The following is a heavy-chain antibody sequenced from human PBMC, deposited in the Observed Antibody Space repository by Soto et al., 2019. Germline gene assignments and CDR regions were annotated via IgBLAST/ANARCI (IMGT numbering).Heavy chain of an antibody. CDR2: VNQSGDT. J-gene: IGHJ4*02. V-gene: IGHV4-34*01. CDR1: GGSFGYYY. D-gene: IGHD3-10*01. Sequence: PSETLSLTCAVCGGSFGYYYWSWIRQAPGKGLEWVGGVNQSGDTNYNPSLKSRVTMSLDTSNYQLSLKLESVTAADTAVYYCARGFHYGSGSFFYWGQGTLVTVSS. CDR3: ARGFHYGSGSFFY.